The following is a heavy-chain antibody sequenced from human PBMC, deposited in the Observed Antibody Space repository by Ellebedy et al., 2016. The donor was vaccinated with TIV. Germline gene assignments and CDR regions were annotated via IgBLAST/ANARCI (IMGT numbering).Heavy chain of an antibody. CDR2: ISSSSSTI. CDR1: GFTFSSYS. CDR3: ARGSFAAYYYYGMDV. D-gene: IGHD3-10*01. V-gene: IGHV3-48*04. J-gene: IGHJ6*02. Sequence: GESLKISXAASGFTFSSYSMNWVRQAPGKGLEWVSYISSSSSTIYYADSVKGRFTISRDNAKNSLYLQMNSLRAEDTAVYYCARGSFAAYYYYGMDVWGQGTTVTVSS.